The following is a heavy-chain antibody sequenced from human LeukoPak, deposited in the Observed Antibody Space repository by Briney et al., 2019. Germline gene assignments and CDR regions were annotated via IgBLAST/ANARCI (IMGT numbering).Heavy chain of an antibody. V-gene: IGHV5-51*01. J-gene: IGHJ5*02. Sequence: GESLKISCKGSGYSFTSYWIGWVRQMPGKGLEWMGIIYPGDSDTRYSPSFQGQVTISADKSISTAYLQWSSLKASDTAMYYCASPYCRSTSCPLAWGQGTLVTVSS. CDR2: IYPGDSDT. CDR1: GYSFTSYW. CDR3: ASPYCRSTSCPLA. D-gene: IGHD2-2*01.